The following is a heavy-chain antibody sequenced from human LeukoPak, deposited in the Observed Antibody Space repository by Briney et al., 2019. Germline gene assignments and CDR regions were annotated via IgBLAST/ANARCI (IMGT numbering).Heavy chain of an antibody. J-gene: IGHJ4*02. V-gene: IGHV3-64D*06. CDR1: GFTFSSYA. Sequence: GGSLRLSCSASGFTFSSYAMHWVRQAPGKGLEYVSAISSNGGSTYYADSVKGRFTISRDNSKNTLYLQMSSLRAEDTAVYYCARDSFYGDYVEAGFDYWGQGTLVTVSS. CDR3: ARDSFYGDYVEAGFDY. CDR2: ISSNGGST. D-gene: IGHD4-17*01.